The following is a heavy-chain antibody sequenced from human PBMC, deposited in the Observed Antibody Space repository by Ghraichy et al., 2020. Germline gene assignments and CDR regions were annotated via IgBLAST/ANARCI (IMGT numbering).Heavy chain of an antibody. CDR2: IDWDGDE. CDR3: ARILVTSSSFDAFDI. V-gene: IGHV2-70*01. CDR1: GFSLSTSGMC. J-gene: IGHJ3*02. Sequence: SGPTLVKSTQTLTLTCTFSGFSLSTSGMCVSWIRQPPGKALEWLALIDWDGDEFYSTSLKTRLTISKDTSKNQVVLTMTSMDPVDTATYYCARILVTSSSFDAFDIWGQGTMVTVSS. D-gene: IGHD2-2*01.